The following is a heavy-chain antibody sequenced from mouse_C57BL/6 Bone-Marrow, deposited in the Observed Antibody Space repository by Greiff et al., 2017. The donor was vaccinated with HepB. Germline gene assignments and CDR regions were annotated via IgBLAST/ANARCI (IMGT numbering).Heavy chain of an antibody. CDR3: ARKGDYYGSSYWYFDV. J-gene: IGHJ1*03. CDR1: GFTFSDYG. Sequence: EVKVVESGGGLVQHGGSLKLSCAASGFTFSDYGMAWVRQAPRKGPEWVAFISNLAYSIYYADTVTGRFTISRESAKNTLYLEMSSLRSEDTAMYYCARKGDYYGSSYWYFDVWGTGTTVTVSS. CDR2: ISNLAYSI. V-gene: IGHV5-15*01. D-gene: IGHD1-1*01.